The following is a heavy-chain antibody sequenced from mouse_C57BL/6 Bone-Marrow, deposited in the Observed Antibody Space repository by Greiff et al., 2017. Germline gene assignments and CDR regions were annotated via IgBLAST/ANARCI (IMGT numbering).Heavy chain of an antibody. Sequence: VQLQQPGAELVMPGASVKLSCKASGYTFTSYWMHWVKQRPGQGLEWIGYIDPSDSYTNYNQKFKGKSTLTVDKSSSTAYMQLSSLTSEDSAVYYCARPLFQRSYAMDYWGQGTSVTVSS. CDR1: GYTFTSYW. V-gene: IGHV1-69*01. CDR3: ARPLFQRSYAMDY. CDR2: IDPSDSYT. J-gene: IGHJ4*01.